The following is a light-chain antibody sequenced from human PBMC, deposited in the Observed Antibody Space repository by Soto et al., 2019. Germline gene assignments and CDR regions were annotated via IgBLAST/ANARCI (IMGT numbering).Light chain of an antibody. Sequence: QSVLTQPPSVSGAPGQRVTISCTGSSSNIGAGYDVHWYQQLPGTAPKLLIYINSNRPSGVPDRFSGSKSGTSASLAITGXXXXXXXXXYCQSYDSSLTVVFGGGTKVTV. J-gene: IGLJ2*01. V-gene: IGLV1-40*01. CDR3: QSYDSSLTVV. CDR2: INS. CDR1: SSNIGAGYD.